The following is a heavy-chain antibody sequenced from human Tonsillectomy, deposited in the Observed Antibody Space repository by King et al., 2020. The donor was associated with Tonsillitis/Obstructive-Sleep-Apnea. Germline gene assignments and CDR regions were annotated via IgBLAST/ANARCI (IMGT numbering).Heavy chain of an antibody. V-gene: IGHV4-39*01. CDR3: ATLVGAAPSWYFDL. J-gene: IGHJ2*01. Sequence: QLQESGPGLVKPSEILSLTCTVSSASISSSSYYWSWIRQPPGKGLEWIGSIYYSGSTYYNPSLKSRVTISVDTSKNQFSLKVNSVTAADTAVYYCATLVGAAPSWYFDLWGRGTLVTVSS. CDR2: IYYSGST. D-gene: IGHD1-26*01. CDR1: SASISSSSYY.